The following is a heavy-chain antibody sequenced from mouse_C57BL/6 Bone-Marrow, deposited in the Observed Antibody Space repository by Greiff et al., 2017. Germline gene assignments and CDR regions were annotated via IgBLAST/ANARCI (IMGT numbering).Heavy chain of an antibody. Sequence: VQLQQPGAELVKPGASVKLSCKASGYTFTSYWMHWVKQRPGRGLEWIGRIDPNSGGTKYNEKFKSKATLTVDKPSSTAYMQLSSLTSEDSAVYYCAAPAPITTVVADWYFDVWGTGTTDTVSS. CDR1: GYTFTSYW. D-gene: IGHD1-1*01. J-gene: IGHJ1*03. V-gene: IGHV1-72*01. CDR2: IDPNSGGT. CDR3: AAPAPITTVVADWYFDV.